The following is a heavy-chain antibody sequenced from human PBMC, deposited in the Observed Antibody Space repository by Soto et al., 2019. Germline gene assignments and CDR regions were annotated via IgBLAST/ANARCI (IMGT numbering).Heavy chain of an antibody. CDR3: AKGYYYDSSGSWSLFY. Sequence: PGGSLRLSCAASGFTFSSYAMSWVRQAPGKGLEWVSAISGSGGSTYYADSVKGQFTISRDNSKNTLYLQMNSLRAEDTAVYYCAKGYYYDSSGSWSLFYWGQGTLVTVS. CDR1: GFTFSSYA. J-gene: IGHJ4*02. CDR2: ISGSGGST. V-gene: IGHV3-23*01. D-gene: IGHD3-22*01.